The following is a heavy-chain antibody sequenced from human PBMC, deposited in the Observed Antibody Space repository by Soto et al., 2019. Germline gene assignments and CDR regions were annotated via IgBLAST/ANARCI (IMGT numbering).Heavy chain of an antibody. CDR2: YFQGGDA. CDR1: GASVSSGSYS. V-gene: IGHV4-30-2*01. Sequence: QLQLQESDSGLVRPAQTLSLTCAVSGASVSSGSYSWSWIRQPPGKGLEWIGFYFQGGDAYYNPSLESRVTNSVDRSKNQFSLKLRSVTAADTAVYYCARLDYQSSGSYAFDIWGQGTTVTVSS. CDR3: ARLDYQSSGSYAFDI. D-gene: IGHD3-22*01. J-gene: IGHJ3*02.